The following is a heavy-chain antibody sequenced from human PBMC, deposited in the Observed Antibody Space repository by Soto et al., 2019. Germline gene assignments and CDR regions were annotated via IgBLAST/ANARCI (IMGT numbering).Heavy chain of an antibody. CDR1: VFTFISYW. Sequence: GGSLRLSCAASVFTFISYWMSWVRQAPGKGLEWVANIKQDGSEKYYVDSVKGRFTISRDNAKNSLYLQMNSLRAEDTAVYYCARASPFDYWGQGTLVTVSS. V-gene: IGHV3-7*01. CDR3: ARASPFDY. J-gene: IGHJ4*02. CDR2: IKQDGSEK.